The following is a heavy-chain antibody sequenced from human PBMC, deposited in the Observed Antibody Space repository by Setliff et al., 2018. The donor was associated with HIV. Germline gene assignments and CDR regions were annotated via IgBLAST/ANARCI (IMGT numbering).Heavy chain of an antibody. V-gene: IGHV4-61*09. J-gene: IGHJ4*02. CDR2: VYTTGSA. CDR1: GASFIRSRYY. CDR3: ARALAGGSGWNYFDL. D-gene: IGHD6-19*01. Sequence: SETLSLTCTVSGASFIRSRYYWSWIRQPAGKGLEWIGHVYTTGSASYNPSLESRVTILEALSKNQFSLNLDSVTAADTAAYFCARALAGGSGWNYFDLWGPGTLVTVSS.